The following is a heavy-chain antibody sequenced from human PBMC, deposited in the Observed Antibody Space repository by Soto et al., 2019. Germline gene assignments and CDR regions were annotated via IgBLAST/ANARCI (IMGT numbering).Heavy chain of an antibody. CDR2: INGGNGNT. Sequence: QVQLVQSGAEVKRPGASVKVSCKASGYSFTNYAFHWVRQAPGQGLEWMGWINGGNGNTKYSQNFQDRVTITRDTSASTACVELSSLRSEDTAVYYCATIAAAGAPDYWGQGTLVTVSS. J-gene: IGHJ4*02. D-gene: IGHD6-25*01. V-gene: IGHV1-3*01. CDR3: ATIAAAGAPDY. CDR1: GYSFTNYA.